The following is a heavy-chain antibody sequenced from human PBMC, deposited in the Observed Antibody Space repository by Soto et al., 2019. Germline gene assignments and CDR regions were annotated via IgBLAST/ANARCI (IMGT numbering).Heavy chain of an antibody. CDR2: INAHSGGT. CDR1: GFSFTGYY. Sequence: GASVKVSCKASGFSFTGYYIHWLRQAPGQGLEWMGWINAHSGGTEYAQKFQSRVPLTRDTSIATASLTLTSLTSDATALYYCAKDLTRQLAYWLDPWGQGTQVTVSS. CDR3: AKDLTRQLAYWLDP. V-gene: IGHV1-2*02. J-gene: IGHJ5*02. D-gene: IGHD6-6*01.